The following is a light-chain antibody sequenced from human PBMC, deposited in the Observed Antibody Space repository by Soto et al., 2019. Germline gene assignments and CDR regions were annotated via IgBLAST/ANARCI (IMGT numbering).Light chain of an antibody. J-gene: IGKJ1*01. V-gene: IGKV1-5*03. Sequence: DIQMTQSPSTLSASVGDRVTITCLASQSISSWLAWYQQKPGKAPKLLIYKASNLESGVPSRFSGSGSGTEFTLTISGLQPDDFATYYCQQYNSYSSFGQGTKVEL. CDR3: QQYNSYSS. CDR1: QSISSW. CDR2: KAS.